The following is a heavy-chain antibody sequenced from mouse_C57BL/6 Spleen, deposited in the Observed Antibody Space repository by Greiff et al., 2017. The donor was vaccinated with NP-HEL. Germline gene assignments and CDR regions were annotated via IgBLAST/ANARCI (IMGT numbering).Heavy chain of an antibody. CDR2: IDPSDSET. Sequence: QVQLQQPGAELVRPGSSVKLSCKASGYTFTSYWMHWVKQRPIQGLEWIGNIDPSDSETLYNQKFKDKATLTVDKSSSTVSMQLSSLTSEDAAVYYCAGFYYAMDYWGQGTSVTVSS. CDR3: AGFYYAMDY. J-gene: IGHJ4*01. V-gene: IGHV1-52*01. CDR1: GYTFTSYW.